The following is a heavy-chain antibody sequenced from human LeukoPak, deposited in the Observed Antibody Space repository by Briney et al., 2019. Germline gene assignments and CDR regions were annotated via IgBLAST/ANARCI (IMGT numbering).Heavy chain of an antibody. Sequence: PGGSLRLSYEASGFTFSSYWMHWVRQVPGKGLMWVSRINADGSETTYADSVKGRFTISRDNSKNTLYLQMNSLRAEDTAVYYCAKDRAPLTVGNDLDYWGQGTLVTVSS. J-gene: IGHJ4*02. CDR3: AKDRAPLTVGNDLDY. D-gene: IGHD4-23*01. CDR2: INADGSET. V-gene: IGHV3-74*03. CDR1: GFTFSSYW.